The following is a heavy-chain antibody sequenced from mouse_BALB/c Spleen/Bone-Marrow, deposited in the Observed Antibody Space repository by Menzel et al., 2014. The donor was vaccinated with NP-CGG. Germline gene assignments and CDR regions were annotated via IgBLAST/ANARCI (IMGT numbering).Heavy chain of an antibody. V-gene: IGHV1-69*02. CDR2: IYPSDSYT. J-gene: IGHJ4*01. Sequence: VQLQQSGAELVRPGASVKLSCKASGYTFTSYWINWVKQRPGQGLEWIGNIYPSDSYTNYNQKFKDKATLTVDKSSSTAYMQLSSPTSEDSAVYYCTRRGTGNAMDYWGQGTSVIVSS. D-gene: IGHD3-3*01. CDR1: GYTFTSYW. CDR3: TRRGTGNAMDY.